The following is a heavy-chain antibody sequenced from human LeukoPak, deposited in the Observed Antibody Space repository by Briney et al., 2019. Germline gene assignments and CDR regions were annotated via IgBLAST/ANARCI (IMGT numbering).Heavy chain of an antibody. CDR1: GGSFSGYY. CDR3: ARGGDDVSYDAFDI. CDR2: INHSGST. V-gene: IGHV4-34*01. D-gene: IGHD3-10*01. Sequence: SETLSLTCAVYGGSFSGYYWNWIRQPPGKELEWIGEINHSGSTNYNPSLKSRVTISVDTSKNQFSLKLSSVTAADTAVYYCARGGDDVSYDAFDIWGQGTMVTVSS. J-gene: IGHJ3*02.